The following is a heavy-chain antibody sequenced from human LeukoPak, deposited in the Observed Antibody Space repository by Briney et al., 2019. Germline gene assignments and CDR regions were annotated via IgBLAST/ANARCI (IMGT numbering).Heavy chain of an antibody. CDR1: GYSFTSYW. CDR2: IYPGDSDT. V-gene: IGHV5-51*01. Sequence: GASVKVSCKASGYSFTSYWIGWVRQMPGKGLEWMGIIYPGDSDTRYSPSFQGQVTISADKSISTAYLQWSSLKASDTAMYYCARLLGYSKVVFSPGGAFDIWGQGTMVTVSS. CDR3: ARLLGYSKVVFSPGGAFDI. D-gene: IGHD2-15*01. J-gene: IGHJ3*02.